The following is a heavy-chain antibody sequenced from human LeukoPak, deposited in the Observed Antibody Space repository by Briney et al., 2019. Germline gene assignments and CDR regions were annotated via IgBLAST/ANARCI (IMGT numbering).Heavy chain of an antibody. V-gene: IGHV3-33*01. J-gene: IGHJ3*02. Sequence: PGGSLRLSCAASGFTFSSYGMHWVRQAPGKGLEWVAVIWYDGSNKYYADSVKGRFTISRDNSKNTLYLQMNSLRAEDTAVYYCARANYYDSSGYPGAFDIWGQGTMVPVPS. CDR2: IWYDGSNK. CDR1: GFTFSSYG. D-gene: IGHD3-22*01. CDR3: ARANYYDSSGYPGAFDI.